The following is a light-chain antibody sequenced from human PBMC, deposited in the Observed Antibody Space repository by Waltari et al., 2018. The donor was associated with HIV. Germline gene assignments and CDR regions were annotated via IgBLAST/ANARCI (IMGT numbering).Light chain of an antibody. CDR2: DVD. Sequence: SAVTQPASVSGLPGQSITISSSGDDSAFGLYNFVSWYQQFPGEPPTLLLYDVDNRASGISQRFSGSKSANTASLTISALRAEDEAHYYCASFLGDNTIVFGGGTKVTVL. J-gene: IGLJ2*01. V-gene: IGLV2-14*03. CDR3: ASFLGDNTIV. CDR1: DSAFGLYNF.